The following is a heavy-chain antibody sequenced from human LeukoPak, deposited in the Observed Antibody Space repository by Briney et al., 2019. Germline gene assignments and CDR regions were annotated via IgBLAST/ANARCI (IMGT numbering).Heavy chain of an antibody. V-gene: IGHV1-69*05. Sequence: GSSVKVSCKASGGTFSSYAISWVRQAPGQGLEWMGGIIPIFGTANYAQKFQGRVTMTRNTSISTAYMELSSLRSEDTAVYYCARETYYYGSGSYYYWFDPWGQGTLVTVSS. CDR1: GGTFSSYA. CDR2: IIPIFGTA. J-gene: IGHJ5*02. CDR3: ARETYYYGSGSYYYWFDP. D-gene: IGHD3-10*01.